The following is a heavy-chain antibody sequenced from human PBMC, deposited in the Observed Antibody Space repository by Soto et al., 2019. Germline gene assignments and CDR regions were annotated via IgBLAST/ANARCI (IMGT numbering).Heavy chain of an antibody. Sequence: QVQLQESGPGLVKPSQTLFLTCTVSGASISTGGYYWSWIRQHPGKGLEWIGYIYYSGSTYYNPSLKSRVTISVDTSKNQFSLKLSSVTAADTAVYYCAREGPPGYGMDVWGQGTTVTVSS. CDR1: GASISTGGYY. CDR3: AREGPPGYGMDV. CDR2: IYYSGST. V-gene: IGHV4-31*03. J-gene: IGHJ6*02.